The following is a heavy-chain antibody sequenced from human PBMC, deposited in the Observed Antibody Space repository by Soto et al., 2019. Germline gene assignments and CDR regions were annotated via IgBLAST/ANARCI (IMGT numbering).Heavy chain of an antibody. V-gene: IGHV3-7*05. J-gene: IGHJ6*02. CDR2: IKQDGSEK. Sequence: EVQLVESGGGLVQPGGSLRLSCAASGFTFSSYWMSWVRQAPGKGLEWVATIKQDGSEKYYVDSVKGRFTISRDNAKNSRYLQMNSLRADDTAVYYCAREDKKEDPDYYYYGMDVWGQGTTVTVSS. CDR3: AREDKKEDPDYYYYGMDV. D-gene: IGHD2-15*01. CDR1: GFTFSSYW.